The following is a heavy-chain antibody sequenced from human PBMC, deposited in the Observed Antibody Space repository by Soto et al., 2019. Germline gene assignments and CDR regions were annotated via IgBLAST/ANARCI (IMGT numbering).Heavy chain of an antibody. CDR1: GGSFSGYY. CDR2: INHSGST. V-gene: IGHV4-34*01. CDR3: ARTGYSSRWAHFDY. Sequence: SETLSLTCAVYGGSFSGYYWSWIRQPPGKGLEWIGEINHSGSTNYNPSLKSRVTISVDTSKNQFSLKLSSVTAADTVVYYCARTGYSSRWAHFDYWGQGTLVTVSS. J-gene: IGHJ4*02. D-gene: IGHD6-13*01.